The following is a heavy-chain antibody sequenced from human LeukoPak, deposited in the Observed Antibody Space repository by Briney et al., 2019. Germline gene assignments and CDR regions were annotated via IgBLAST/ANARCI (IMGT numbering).Heavy chain of an antibody. Sequence: GGSLRLSCAASGFTFSNYWMHWVRQAPGKGLVWLSRINSDGSSRSYADSVKGRFTISRDNAKNTLYVQMNSLRDEDTAVYYCVRQYRVAAPADYWGQGTLVTVSS. V-gene: IGHV3-74*01. J-gene: IGHJ4*02. CDR3: VRQYRVAAPADY. CDR1: GFTFSNYW. D-gene: IGHD6-13*01. CDR2: INSDGSSR.